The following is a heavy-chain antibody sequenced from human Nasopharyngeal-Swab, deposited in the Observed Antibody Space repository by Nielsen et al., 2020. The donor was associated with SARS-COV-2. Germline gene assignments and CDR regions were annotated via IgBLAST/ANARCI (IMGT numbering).Heavy chain of an antibody. Sequence: WVRQAPGQRLEWMGGINAGNGNTKYSQKFQGRVTITRDTSASTAYMELSSLRSEDTAVYYCARDRDVDTAIVMGRFDYWGQGTLVTV. CDR3: ARDRDVDTAIVMGRFDY. CDR2: INAGNGNT. V-gene: IGHV1-3*01. J-gene: IGHJ4*02. D-gene: IGHD5-18*01.